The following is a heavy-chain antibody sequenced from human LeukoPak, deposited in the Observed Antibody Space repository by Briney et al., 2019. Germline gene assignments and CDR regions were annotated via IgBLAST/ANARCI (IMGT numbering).Heavy chain of an antibody. V-gene: IGHV3-48*02. CDR3: ASSGSYRFDY. Sequence: GGSLRLSCAASGFTFTSYSMNWVRQAPGKGLEWVSHITASGTAMFYADSVKGRFTISRDNAKNSLYLQMNSLRDEDTAVYYRASSGSYRFDYWGQGTLVTVSS. CDR2: ITASGTAM. CDR1: GFTFTSYS. J-gene: IGHJ4*02. D-gene: IGHD1-26*01.